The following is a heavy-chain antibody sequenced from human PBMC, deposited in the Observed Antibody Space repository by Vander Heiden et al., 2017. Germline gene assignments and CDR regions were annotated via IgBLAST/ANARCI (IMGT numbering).Heavy chain of an antibody. CDR1: GCSINSGGYY. V-gene: IGHV4-31*03. D-gene: IGHD4-17*01. CDR3: ARASTVLNEGVDY. Sequence: QVQLQESGPGLVKPSQTLSLTCTFSGCSINSGGYYWSWIRQHPGKGLEWIGYIYYSGSTYYNPSLKSRVTISVDTSKNQFSLKLSSVTAADTAVYYCARASTVLNEGVDYWGQGTLVTVSS. J-gene: IGHJ4*02. CDR2: IYYSGST.